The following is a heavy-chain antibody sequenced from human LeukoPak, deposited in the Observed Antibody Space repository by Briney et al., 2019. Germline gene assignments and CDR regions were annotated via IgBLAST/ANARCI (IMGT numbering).Heavy chain of an antibody. J-gene: IGHJ6*01. CDR1: GFTFSSYD. D-gene: IGHD6-19*01. Sequence: PGGSLRLSCAASGFTFSSYDMHWVRQAPGKGLEWVSYIGSSDSTIHYADSVKGRFTISRDNAKNSLYLQMNSLRVEDTAVYYCARDGSPNYGSGWVYMEVWGEGNTVTISS. CDR2: IGSSDSTI. CDR3: ARDGSPNYGSGWVYMEV. V-gene: IGHV3-48*03.